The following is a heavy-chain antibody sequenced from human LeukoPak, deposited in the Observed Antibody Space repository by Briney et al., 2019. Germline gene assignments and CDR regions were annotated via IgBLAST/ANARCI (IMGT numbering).Heavy chain of an antibody. CDR3: ARGRIQLFKGPMDV. J-gene: IGHJ6*02. CDR2: INHSGST. Sequence: SETLSLTCAVYGGSFSGYYWSWIRQPPGKGLEWIGEINHSGSTNYNPSLKSRVTISVDTSKNQLSLKLSSVTAADTAVYYCARGRIQLFKGPMDVWGQGTTVTVSS. D-gene: IGHD5-18*01. CDR1: GGSFSGYY. V-gene: IGHV4-34*01.